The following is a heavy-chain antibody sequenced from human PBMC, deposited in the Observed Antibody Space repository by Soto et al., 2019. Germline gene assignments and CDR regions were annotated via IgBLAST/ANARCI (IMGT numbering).Heavy chain of an antibody. CDR1: GGSISSGGYS. J-gene: IGHJ6*02. CDR2: IYHSGST. CDR3: ARGGFGYYGMDV. V-gene: IGHV4-30-2*01. D-gene: IGHD3-16*01. Sequence: QLQLQESGSGLVKPSQTLSLTCAVSGGSISSGGYSWSWIRQPPGKGLEWIGYIYHSGSTYYNPSLKSRVTISVDRSKNQFSLKLSSVTAADTAVYYCARGGFGYYGMDVWGQGTTVTVSS.